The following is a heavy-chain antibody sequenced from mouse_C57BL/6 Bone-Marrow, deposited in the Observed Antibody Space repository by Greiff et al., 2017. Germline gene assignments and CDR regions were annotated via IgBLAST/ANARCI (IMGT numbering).Heavy chain of an antibody. Sequence: EVQLQQSGAELVRPGASVKLSCTASGFNIKDDYMHWVKQRPEQGLEWIGWIDPENGATEYASKFQGKATITADTSSNTAYLQLSSLTSEDTAVYYCTTFYYGSRNWYFDVWGTGTTGTVSS. CDR1: GFNIKDDY. CDR2: IDPENGAT. CDR3: TTFYYGSRNWYFDV. V-gene: IGHV14-4*01. D-gene: IGHD1-1*01. J-gene: IGHJ1*03.